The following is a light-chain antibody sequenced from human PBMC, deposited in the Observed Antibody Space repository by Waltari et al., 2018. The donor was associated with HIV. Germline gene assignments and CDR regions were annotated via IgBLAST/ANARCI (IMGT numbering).Light chain of an antibody. CDR1: QCVLYSATKKNS. CDR2: WAS. CDR3: QQYYTTPLS. Sequence: DFVMTQSPDSLAVSLGERATINRTSSQCVLYSATKKNSLAWYQQKPGQPPKLLISWASTRESGVPARFSGSGSGTDFTLTINNLQAEDVAVYYCQQYYTTPLSFGGGTKVEIK. J-gene: IGKJ4*01. V-gene: IGKV4-1*01.